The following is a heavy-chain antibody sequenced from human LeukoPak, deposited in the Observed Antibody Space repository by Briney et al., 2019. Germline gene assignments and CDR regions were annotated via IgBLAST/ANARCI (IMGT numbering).Heavy chain of an antibody. V-gene: IGHV3-66*01. Sequence: PGGSLRLSCAASGFTVSSDYMSWVRQAPGKGLEWVSVIYRDGSTYYADSVKGRFSISRDNSRNSLYLQMNSLRADDTAMYYRARDGSGHVFDYWGQGTLVTVSS. CDR2: IYRDGST. J-gene: IGHJ4*02. CDR1: GFTVSSDY. CDR3: ARDGSGHVFDY. D-gene: IGHD3-10*01.